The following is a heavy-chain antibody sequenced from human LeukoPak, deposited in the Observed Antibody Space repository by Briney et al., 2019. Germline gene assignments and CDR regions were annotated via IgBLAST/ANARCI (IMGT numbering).Heavy chain of an antibody. CDR3: ARDRGRAKWFNFDY. CDR2: IIAIFGTA. D-gene: IGHD3-22*01. CDR1: GGTFSSYA. J-gene: IGHJ4*02. Sequence: SVKVSCKASGGTFSSYAISWVRQAPGQGLEWMGGIIAIFGTANYAQKFQGRVTITTDESTSTAYMELSSLRSEDTAVYYCARDRGRAKWFNFDYWGQGTLVTVSS. V-gene: IGHV1-69*05.